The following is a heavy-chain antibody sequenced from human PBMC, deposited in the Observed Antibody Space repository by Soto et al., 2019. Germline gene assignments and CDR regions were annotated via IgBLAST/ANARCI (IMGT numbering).Heavy chain of an antibody. CDR2: IKQDGSEK. D-gene: IGHD3-3*01. Sequence: GGSLRLSCAASGFTFSSYWMSWVRQAPGKGLEWVANIKQDGSEKYYVDSVKGRFTISRDNVKNSLYLQMNSLRAEDTAVYYCARDLYYDFWSGYYDYWGQGTLVTVSS. V-gene: IGHV3-7*03. CDR3: ARDLYYDFWSGYYDY. J-gene: IGHJ4*02. CDR1: GFTFSSYW.